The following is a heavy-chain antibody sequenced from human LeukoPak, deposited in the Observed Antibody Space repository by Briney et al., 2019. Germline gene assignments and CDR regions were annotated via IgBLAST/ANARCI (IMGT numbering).Heavy chain of an antibody. V-gene: IGHV3-30*04. Sequence: GRSLRLSCAASGFTFSSYAMHWVRQAPGKGLEWVAVISYDGSNKYYADSVKGRFTISRDNSKNTLYLQMNSLRAEDTAVYYCARDTLAYGSGTTYGGRYWGQGTLVTVSS. J-gene: IGHJ4*02. CDR3: ARDTLAYGSGTTYGGRY. CDR2: ISYDGSNK. CDR1: GFTFSSYA. D-gene: IGHD3-10*01.